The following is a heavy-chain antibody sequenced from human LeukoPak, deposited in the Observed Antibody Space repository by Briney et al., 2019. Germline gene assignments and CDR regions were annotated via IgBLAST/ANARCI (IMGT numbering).Heavy chain of an antibody. CDR2: IYSGGTT. V-gene: IGHV3-53*01. CDR3: ARGGYSSSWYHFDY. D-gene: IGHD6-13*01. Sequence: GGSLRLSCAASGFTVSSNYMSWIRQAPGKGLEWVSVIYSGGTTNYADSVKGRFTISRDNSKNTLFLQMNSLRAEDTAVYYCARGGYSSSWYHFDYWGQGTLVTVSS. J-gene: IGHJ4*02. CDR1: GFTVSSNY.